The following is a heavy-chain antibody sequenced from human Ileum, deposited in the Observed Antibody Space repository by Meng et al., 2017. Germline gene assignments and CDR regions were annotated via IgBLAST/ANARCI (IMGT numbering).Heavy chain of an antibody. CDR1: GGSIYSVCYY. J-gene: IGHJ5*02. D-gene: IGHD3-10*01. CDR3: ARVPSGGSGVYGWFDP. V-gene: IGHV4-31*11. Sequence: VPLLAPVPGRLTLSGTRFLRCACAGGSIYSVCYYCSWSRQPPGRGLDWFGYIYYSGTTYYNTSLKIRVAISIDTSNNQFSLKLSSVTAAVRAVYYCARVPSGGSGVYGWFDPWGQGTLVTVSS. CDR2: IYYSGTT.